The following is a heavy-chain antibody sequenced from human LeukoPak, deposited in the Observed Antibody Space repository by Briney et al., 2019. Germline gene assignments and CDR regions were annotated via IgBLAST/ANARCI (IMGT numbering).Heavy chain of an antibody. Sequence: SETLSLTCTVSGGSISSYYWSWIRQPPGKGLEWIGSIYYSGSTYYEPSLKSRVTISVDTSKNQFSLKLTSVTAADTAVYYCARHGEGYCSGGSCYGGGFDPWGQGTLVSVSS. D-gene: IGHD2-15*01. J-gene: IGHJ5*02. CDR1: GGSISSYY. V-gene: IGHV4-59*05. CDR2: IYYSGST. CDR3: ARHGEGYCSGGSCYGGGFDP.